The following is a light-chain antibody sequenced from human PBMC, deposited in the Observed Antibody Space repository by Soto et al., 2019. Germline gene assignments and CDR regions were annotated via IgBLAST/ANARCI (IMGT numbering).Light chain of an antibody. CDR3: CSYVGSYSLV. CDR1: SSDVGNYIY. J-gene: IGLJ2*01. Sequence: QSVLTQPRSVSGSPGQSVTISCTGTSSDVGNYIYVSWYQQHPGKAPKLMIYDVSKRPSGVPDRFSGSKSGNTASLTISGLQAEDEADYYCCSYVGSYSLVFGGGT. V-gene: IGLV2-11*01. CDR2: DVS.